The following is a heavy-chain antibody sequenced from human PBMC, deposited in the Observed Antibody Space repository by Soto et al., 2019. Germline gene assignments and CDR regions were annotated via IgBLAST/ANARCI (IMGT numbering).Heavy chain of an antibody. CDR2: IYYSGST. CDR1: GGSISSYY. CDR3: ARNGTNYYDSSGSKGYFDY. J-gene: IGHJ4*02. Sequence: SETLSLTCTVSGGSISSYYWSWIRQPPGKGLEWVGSIYYSGSTYYNPSLKSRVTLSVDTSKNQFSLKLSSVTAADTAVYYCARNGTNYYDSSGSKGYFDYWGQGTLVTVSS. V-gene: IGHV4-59*05. D-gene: IGHD3-22*01.